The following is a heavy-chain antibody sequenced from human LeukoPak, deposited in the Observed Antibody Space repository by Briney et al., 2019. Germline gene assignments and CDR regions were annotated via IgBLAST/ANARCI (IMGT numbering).Heavy chain of an antibody. D-gene: IGHD6-19*01. CDR2: MYPGDSDT. CDR3: ARLSSGWPFDF. Sequence: GESLKISCKASGYTFTTYWIGWVRQMPGRGLEWVGIMYPGDSDTRYSRSFQGQVTMSADKSVNTAYLQWTSLKASDSAMYYRARLSSGWPFDFWGQGTLVTVSS. J-gene: IGHJ4*02. V-gene: IGHV5-51*01. CDR1: GYTFTTYW.